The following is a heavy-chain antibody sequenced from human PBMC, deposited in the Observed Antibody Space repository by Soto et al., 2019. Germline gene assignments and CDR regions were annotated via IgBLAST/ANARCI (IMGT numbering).Heavy chain of an antibody. V-gene: IGHV1-18*01. D-gene: IGHD6-13*01. J-gene: IGHJ3*02. CDR3: ARDLRDRQQLGDAFDI. CDR1: GYTFTSYG. CDR2: ISAYNGNT. Sequence: QVQLVQSGAEVKKPGASVKVSCKASGYTFTSYGISWVRQAPGQGLEWMGWISAYNGNTNYAQKLQARVTMTTDTSTSTAYMELRSLRSDDTAVYYCARDLRDRQQLGDAFDIWGQGTMVTVSS.